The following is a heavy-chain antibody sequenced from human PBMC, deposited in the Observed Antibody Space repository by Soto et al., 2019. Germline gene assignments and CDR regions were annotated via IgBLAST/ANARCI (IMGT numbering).Heavy chain of an antibody. CDR2: ISYDGSNK. D-gene: IGHD3-3*01. CDR1: GFTFSNYT. V-gene: IGHV3-30-3*01. Sequence: PGGSLRLSWAASGFTFSNYTMNWVRRAPGKGLEWVAVISYDGSNKYYADSVKGRFTISRDNSKNTLYLQMNSLRAEDTAVYYCARVLGEFWSGYYRNYYYYGMDVWGQGTTVTVSS. CDR3: ARVLGEFWSGYYRNYYYYGMDV. J-gene: IGHJ6*02.